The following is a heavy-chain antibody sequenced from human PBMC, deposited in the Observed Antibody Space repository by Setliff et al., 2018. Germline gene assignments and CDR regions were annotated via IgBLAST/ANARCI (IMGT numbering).Heavy chain of an antibody. V-gene: IGHV1-46*01. CDR2: INPSSGRT. J-gene: IGHJ3*02. CDR1: GYTFTSHY. D-gene: IGHD3-22*01. Sequence: ASVKVSCKASGYTFTSHYMHWVRQAPGLGLEWMGTINPSSGRTGYAQKFQGSVTMTRDTSTSTVYMDMSSLRSEDTAVYYCARDVFPYHYEGAFDIWGQGTMVTV. CDR3: ARDVFPYHYEGAFDI.